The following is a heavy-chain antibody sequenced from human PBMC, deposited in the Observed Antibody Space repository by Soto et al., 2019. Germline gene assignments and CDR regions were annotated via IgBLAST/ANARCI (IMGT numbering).Heavy chain of an antibody. CDR1: GFTFSNAW. V-gene: IGHV3-15*01. CDR3: TTYYGSGSYDKYYYYYYYMDV. J-gene: IGHJ6*03. Sequence: GGSLRLSCADSGFTFSNAWMSWVRQAPGKGLEWVDRIKSKTDGGTTDYAAPVKGRFTISRDDSKNTLYLQMNSLKTEDTAVYYCTTYYGSGSYDKYYYYYYYMDVWGKGTTVTVSS. CDR2: IKSKTDGGTT. D-gene: IGHD3-10*01.